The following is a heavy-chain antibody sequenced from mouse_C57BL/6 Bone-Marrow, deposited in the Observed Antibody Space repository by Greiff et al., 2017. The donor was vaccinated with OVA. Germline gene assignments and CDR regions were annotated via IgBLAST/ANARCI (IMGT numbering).Heavy chain of an antibody. J-gene: IGHJ3*01. CDR2: IDPSDSYT. CDR1: GYTFTSYW. Sequence: QVQLQQPGAELVKPGASVKLSCKASGYTFTSYWMQWVKQRPGQGLEWIGEIDPSDSYTNYTQKFKGKATLTVDTSSSTAYMQLSSLTSEDSAVYYCARDSSGYGAWFAYWGQGTLVTVSA. V-gene: IGHV1-50*01. D-gene: IGHD3-2*02. CDR3: ARDSSGYGAWFAY.